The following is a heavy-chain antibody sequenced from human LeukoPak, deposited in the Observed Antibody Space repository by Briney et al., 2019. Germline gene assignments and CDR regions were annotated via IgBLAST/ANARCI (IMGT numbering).Heavy chain of an antibody. CDR3: ARLHSIVGAPPGP. Sequence: SETLSLTCTVSGGSISSSSYYWGWIRKPRGKGLEWIGSIYYSGRTYYYPSLKSRVTISLDTSKTQFSLKLSSVTAADTAVYYCARLHSIVGAPPGPWGQGTLVTVSS. CDR2: IYYSGRT. D-gene: IGHD1-26*01. CDR1: GGSISSSSYY. J-gene: IGHJ5*02. V-gene: IGHV4-39*01.